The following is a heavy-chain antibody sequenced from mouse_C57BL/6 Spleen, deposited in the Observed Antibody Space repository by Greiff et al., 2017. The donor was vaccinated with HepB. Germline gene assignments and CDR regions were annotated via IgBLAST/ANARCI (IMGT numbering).Heavy chain of an antibody. J-gene: IGHJ4*01. Sequence: VQLKESGAELVRPGTSVKVSCKASGYAFTNYLIEWVKQRPGQGLEWIGVINPGSGGTNYNEKFKGKATLTADKSSSTAYMQLSSLTSEDSAVYFCARSGPYAMDYWGQGTSVTVSS. CDR2: INPGSGGT. D-gene: IGHD3-1*01. V-gene: IGHV1-54*01. CDR3: ARSGPYAMDY. CDR1: GYAFTNYL.